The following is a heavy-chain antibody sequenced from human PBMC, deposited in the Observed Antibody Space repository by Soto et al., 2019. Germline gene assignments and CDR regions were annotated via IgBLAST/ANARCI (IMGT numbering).Heavy chain of an antibody. CDR2: INPNTRGT. CDR1: GYIFTGYY. Sequence: ASVKVSCKASGYIFTGYYIHWVRQAPGQGLEWMGWINPNTRGTHSAQRFQGRVTMTRDTSISTAYVELSSLRAEDTAIYYCAKDAISGDGIWLMDSWGQGTVVTVSS. D-gene: IGHD4-17*01. CDR3: AKDAISGDGIWLMDS. J-gene: IGHJ5*02. V-gene: IGHV1-2*02.